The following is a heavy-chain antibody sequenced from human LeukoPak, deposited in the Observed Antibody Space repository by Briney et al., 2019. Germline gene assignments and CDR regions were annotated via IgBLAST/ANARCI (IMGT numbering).Heavy chain of an antibody. CDR2: IYYSGST. CDR3: ARAGSSGYYLYFDY. V-gene: IGHV4-59*01. J-gene: IGHJ4*02. Sequence: SENLSLTWTVTGGSISSYYWSWIRQPPRKRLEWIGYIYYSGSTNYNPSLKSRVTISVDTSKNQFSLKLSSVTAADTAVYYCARAGSSGYYLYFDYWGQGTLVTVSS. D-gene: IGHD3-22*01. CDR1: GGSISSYY.